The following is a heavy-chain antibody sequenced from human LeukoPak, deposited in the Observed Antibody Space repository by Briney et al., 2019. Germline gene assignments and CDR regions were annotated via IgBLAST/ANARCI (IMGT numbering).Heavy chain of an antibody. CDR1: GFTFDDYA. CDR3: AKGVLRFLEWLFGY. V-gene: IGHV3-9*03. D-gene: IGHD3-3*01. J-gene: IGHJ4*02. CDR2: ISWNSGSI. Sequence: GRSLRLSCAASGFTFDDYAMHWVRHAPGKGLEWVSGISWNSGSIGYADSVKGRFTISRDNAKNSLYLQMNSLRAEDMALYYCAKGVLRFLEWLFGYWGQGTLVTVSS.